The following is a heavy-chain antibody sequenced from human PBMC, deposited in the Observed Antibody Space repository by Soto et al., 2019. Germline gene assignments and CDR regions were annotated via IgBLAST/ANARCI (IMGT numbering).Heavy chain of an antibody. CDR2: ISGSGST. Sequence: PGGSLRLACAASGFTFSDYGMRWVRQAPGKGLEWVSAISGSGSTFYADSVKGRFTISRDNSKNTLYLQMNSLRAEDTAVYYCAKDYLRWAQSWGQGTLVTVSS. D-gene: IGHD1-26*01. CDR1: GFTFSDYG. CDR3: AKDYLRWAQS. J-gene: IGHJ5*02. V-gene: IGHV3-23*01.